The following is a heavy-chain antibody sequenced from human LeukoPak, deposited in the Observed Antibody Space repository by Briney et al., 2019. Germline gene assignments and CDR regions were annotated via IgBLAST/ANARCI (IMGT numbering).Heavy chain of an antibody. CDR3: ARGRYCSGGSCYYPIDY. CDR1: GGSFSGYY. V-gene: IGHV4-34*01. Sequence: SDTLSLTCAVYGGSFSGYYWSWIRQPPGKGLEWIGEINHSGSTNYNPSLKSRVTISVDTSKNQFSLKLSSVTAADTAVYYCARGRYCSGGSCYYPIDYWGQGTLVTVSS. J-gene: IGHJ4*02. D-gene: IGHD2-15*01. CDR2: INHSGST.